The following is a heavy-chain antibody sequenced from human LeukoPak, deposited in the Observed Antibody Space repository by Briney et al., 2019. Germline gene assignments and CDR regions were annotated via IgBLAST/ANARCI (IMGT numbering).Heavy chain of an antibody. D-gene: IGHD5-12*01. J-gene: IGHJ4*02. Sequence: VASVKVSCKASGYTFTGYYMHWVRQAPGQGLEWMGWISAYNGNTNYAQKLQGRVTMTTDTSTSTAYMELRSLRSDDTAVYYCAREESVVATGITGDYWGQGTLVTVSS. CDR3: AREESVVATGITGDY. V-gene: IGHV1-18*04. CDR2: ISAYNGNT. CDR1: GYTFTGYY.